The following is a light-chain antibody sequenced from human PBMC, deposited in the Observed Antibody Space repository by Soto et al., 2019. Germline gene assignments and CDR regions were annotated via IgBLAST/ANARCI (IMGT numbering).Light chain of an antibody. CDR1: QSVSNN. Sequence: EIVMTQSPATLSVSPGERATLSCRASQSVSNNLAWIQQKPGQPPRLLIYNASTRATGIPARFSGSGSGTEFTLTISSLQSEDFAVYYCQQYDSWPPLTFGGGTKVEIK. CDR2: NAS. J-gene: IGKJ4*01. CDR3: QQYDSWPPLT. V-gene: IGKV3-15*01.